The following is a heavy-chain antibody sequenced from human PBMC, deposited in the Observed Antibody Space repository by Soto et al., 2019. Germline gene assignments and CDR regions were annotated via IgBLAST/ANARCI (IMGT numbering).Heavy chain of an antibody. CDR2: IYSGGSA. V-gene: IGHV3-53*01. Sequence: GGSLRLSCAASGFTVSNKYMNWVRQAPGKGLEWVSVIYSGGSAYYADSVKGRFTISRDSSKNTLYLQMDNLRAEDTAVYYCARGQYGDPPPSPPLAFDILGQGTMVPV. J-gene: IGHJ3*02. CDR3: ARGQYGDPPPSPPLAFDI. D-gene: IGHD4-17*01. CDR1: GFTVSNKY.